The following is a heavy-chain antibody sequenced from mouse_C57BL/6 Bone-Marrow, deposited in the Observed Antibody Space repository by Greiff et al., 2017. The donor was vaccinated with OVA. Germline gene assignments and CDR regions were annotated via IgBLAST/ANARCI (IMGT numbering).Heavy chain of an antibody. CDR1: GYTFTDYY. D-gene: IGHD2-2*01. J-gene: IGHJ4*01. Sequence: VQLQQSGAELVRPGASVKLSCQASGYTFTDYYINWVKQRPGQGLEWIARIYPGSGNTYYNEKFKGKATLTAEKSSSTAYMQLSSLTSEDSAVYFCARGYGYDEGAMDYWGQGTSGTVSS. CDR2: IYPGSGNT. CDR3: ARGYGYDEGAMDY. V-gene: IGHV1-76*01.